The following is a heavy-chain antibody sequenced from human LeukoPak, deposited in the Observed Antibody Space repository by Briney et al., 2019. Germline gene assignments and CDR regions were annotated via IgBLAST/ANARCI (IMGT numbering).Heavy chain of an antibody. J-gene: IGHJ4*02. CDR3: AKDPLSWNDVRNYSDY. V-gene: IGHV3-23*01. CDR2: ISGSGGST. CDR1: GFTFSSYW. D-gene: IGHD1-1*01. Sequence: GGSLRLSCAASGFTFSSYWMSWVRQAPGKGLEWVSAISGSGGSTYYADSVKGRFTISRDNSKNTLYLQMNSLRAEDTAVYYCAKDPLSWNDVRNYSDYWGQGTLVTVSS.